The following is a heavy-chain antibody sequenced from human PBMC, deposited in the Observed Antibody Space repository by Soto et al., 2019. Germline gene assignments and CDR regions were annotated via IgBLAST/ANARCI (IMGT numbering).Heavy chain of an antibody. V-gene: IGHV3-23*01. CDR1: GFTFSSYA. CDR3: AKGGNGWFDP. CDR2: ISGSGGST. Sequence: EVQLLESGGGLVQPGGSLRLSCVASGFTFSSYAMSWVRQAPGKGLEWVSAISGSGGSTYYADSVKGRFTISRDNSKNTLYVQMNSLRVEDTAVYYCAKGGNGWFDPWGQGTLVTVSS. J-gene: IGHJ5*02. D-gene: IGHD3-10*01.